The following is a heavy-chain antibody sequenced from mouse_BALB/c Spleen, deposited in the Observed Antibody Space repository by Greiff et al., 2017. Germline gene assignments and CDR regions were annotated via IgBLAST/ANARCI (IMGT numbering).Heavy chain of an antibody. CDR2: ISDGGSYT. CDR3: AREGGYGYDAWFAY. CDR1: GFTFSDYY. V-gene: IGHV5-4*02. Sequence: EVQGVESGGGLVKPGGSLKLSCAASGFTFSDYYMYWVRQTPEKRLEWVATISDGGSYTYYPDSVKGRFTISRDNAKNNLYLQMSSLKSEDTAMYYCAREGGYGYDAWFAYWGQGTLVTVSA. J-gene: IGHJ3*01. D-gene: IGHD2-2*01.